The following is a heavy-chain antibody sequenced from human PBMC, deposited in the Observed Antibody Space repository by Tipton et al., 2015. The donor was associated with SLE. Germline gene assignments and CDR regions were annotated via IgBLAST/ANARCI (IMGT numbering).Heavy chain of an antibody. CDR2: INSDGSST. J-gene: IGHJ3*02. V-gene: IGHV3-74*01. Sequence: SLRLSCAASGFTFSSYWMHWVRQAPGKGLVWVSRINSDGSSTTYADSVKGRFTISRDNAKNTLYLQMNSLRAEDTAVYYCAREGSVWNVAFDIWGQGTMVTVSS. CDR1: GFTFSSYW. CDR3: AREGSVWNVAFDI. D-gene: IGHD6-19*01.